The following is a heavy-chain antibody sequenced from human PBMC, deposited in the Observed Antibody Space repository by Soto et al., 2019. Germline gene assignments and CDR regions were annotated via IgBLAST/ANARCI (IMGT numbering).Heavy chain of an antibody. J-gene: IGHJ3*01. Sequence: QVQLQESGPGLVKPSETLSLTCTVSGGSISSYYWSWIRQPPGKGLEWIGYSYYSWSTNYNPSLKSRVTKSVDTSKNQFSLKQSSGTAADIAVYYCARFLQLHVRSAFDLWGQGTMVTVSS. V-gene: IGHV4-59*08. CDR2: SYYSWST. CDR3: ARFLQLHVRSAFDL. CDR1: GGSISSYY. D-gene: IGHD1-7*01.